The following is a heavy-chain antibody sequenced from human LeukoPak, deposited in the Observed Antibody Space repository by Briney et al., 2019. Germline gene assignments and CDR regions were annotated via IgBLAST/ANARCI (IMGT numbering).Heavy chain of an antibody. CDR3: AIRVVVAATAPTYFDY. J-gene: IGHJ4*02. D-gene: IGHD2-15*01. V-gene: IGHV1-2*02. Sequence: GESLKISCKASGYTFTGYYMHWVRQAPGQGLEWMGWINPNSGGTNYAQKFQGRVTMTRDTSISTAYMELSRLRSDDTAVYYCAIRVVVAATAPTYFDYWGQGTLVTFSS. CDR1: GYTFTGYY. CDR2: INPNSGGT.